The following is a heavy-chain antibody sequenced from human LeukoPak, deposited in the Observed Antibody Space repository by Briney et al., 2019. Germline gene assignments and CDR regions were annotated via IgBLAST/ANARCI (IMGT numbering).Heavy chain of an antibody. D-gene: IGHD6-13*01. J-gene: IGHJ4*02. CDR3: ARRSPNSISTYYFDY. Sequence: SETLSLTCTVSGGSISSSSYYWGWIRQPPGKGLEWIGSISYSGHTYYNPSLKSRVTLSVDTSKNQFSLNLSSVTAADTAVYYCARRSPNSISTYYFDYWGQGTLVTVSS. V-gene: IGHV4-39*01. CDR2: ISYSGHT. CDR1: GGSISSSSYY.